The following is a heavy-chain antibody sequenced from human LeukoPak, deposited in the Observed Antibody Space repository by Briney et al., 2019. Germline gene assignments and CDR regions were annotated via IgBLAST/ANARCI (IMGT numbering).Heavy chain of an antibody. J-gene: IGHJ3*02. CDR1: GGSISTTNW. CDR2: IHYGGSA. D-gene: IGHD6-13*01. Sequence: SETLSLTCDVSGGSISTTNWWTWVRQPPGKGLEWIGEIHYGGSATYNPSLNSRVSISLDKSKNQFSLKLRSVTAADTAVYYCARNGPTAAGAFDIRGQGTPVTVSS. CDR3: ARNGPTAAGAFDI. V-gene: IGHV4-4*02.